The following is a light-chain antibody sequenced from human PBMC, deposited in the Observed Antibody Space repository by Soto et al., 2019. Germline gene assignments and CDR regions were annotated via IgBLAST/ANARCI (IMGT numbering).Light chain of an antibody. J-gene: IGLJ2*01. CDR3: CSYAGSDTLV. V-gene: IGLV2-23*02. CDR2: EVT. CDR1: RSDVGSYNL. Sequence: QSALTQPASVSGSPGQSITISCTGTRSDVGSYNLVSWYQQYPGKAPKLMIYEVTKRPSGVSNRFSGSKSGNAASLTISGLQAEDEADYHCCSYAGSDTLVFGGGTQLPS.